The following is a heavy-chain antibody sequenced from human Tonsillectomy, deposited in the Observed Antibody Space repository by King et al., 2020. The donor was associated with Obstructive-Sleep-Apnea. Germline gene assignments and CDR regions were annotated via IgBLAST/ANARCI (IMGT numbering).Heavy chain of an antibody. V-gene: IGHV3-11*01. CDR2: ISSSGTTK. J-gene: IGHJ4*02. Sequence: VQLVESGGGLVKPGGSLRLSCAASGFTFSDYYMSWVRQAPGKGLEWVSYISSSGTTKYYADSVKGRFTISRDNAKNSLYLQMNSLRAEDTAVYYCARDLPLGYLSGGNCYFDYWGQGTLVTVSS. D-gene: IGHD2-15*01. CDR3: ARDLPLGYLSGGNCYFDY. CDR1: GFTFSDYY.